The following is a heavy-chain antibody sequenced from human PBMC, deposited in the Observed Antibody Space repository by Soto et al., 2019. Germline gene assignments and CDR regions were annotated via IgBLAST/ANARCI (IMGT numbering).Heavy chain of an antibody. CDR1: GFTFSDYW. Sequence: VQLVESGGGLVQPGGSLRLSCAVSGFTFSDYWMSWVRQAPGKGLEWVAYIWYDGKNEHYADSVEGRFTISRDNSRNTLYLQMNSLRAEDTALYHCVRDSTVTTLHAFDIWGQGAMVTVSS. CDR3: VRDSTVTTLHAFDI. D-gene: IGHD4-17*01. V-gene: IGHV3-33*08. CDR2: IWYDGKNE. J-gene: IGHJ3*02.